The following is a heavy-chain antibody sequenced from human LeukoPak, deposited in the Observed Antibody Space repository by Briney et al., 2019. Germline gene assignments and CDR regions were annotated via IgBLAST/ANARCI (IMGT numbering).Heavy chain of an antibody. CDR2: IWYDGSNE. CDR3: ARDRVXSSANNLPFDT. Sequence: PGGSLRLSCAASGLTFSSYGMHWVRQAPGEGLEWVAGIWYDGSNEDYADSVKGRFTISRDNSKNTLYLQMNSLRVEDTAVYYCARDRVXSSANNLPFDTWGQGTLVSVSS. D-gene: IGHD3-10*01. V-gene: IGHV3-33*01. CDR1: GLTFSSYG. J-gene: IGHJ5*02.